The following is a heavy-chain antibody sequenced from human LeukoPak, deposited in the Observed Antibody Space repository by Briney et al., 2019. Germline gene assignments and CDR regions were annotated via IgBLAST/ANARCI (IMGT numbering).Heavy chain of an antibody. CDR1: GFIFSSYA. D-gene: IGHD2-2*01. J-gene: IGHJ4*02. CDR3: AKGDVVVPAAIGDY. Sequence: GGSLRLSCAASGFIFSSYAMSWVRQAPGKGLEWVSAISGSGDGTYYADSVKGRFTISRDDSKNTLYLQMNSLRAEDTAVYYCAKGDVVVPAAIGDYWGQGTLVTVSS. CDR2: ISGSGDGT. V-gene: IGHV3-23*01.